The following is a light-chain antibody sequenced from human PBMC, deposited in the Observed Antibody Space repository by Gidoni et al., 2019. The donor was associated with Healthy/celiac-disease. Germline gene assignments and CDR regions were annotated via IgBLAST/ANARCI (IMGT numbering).Light chain of an antibody. V-gene: IGKV1-9*01. CDR2: AAS. CDR3: QQLNSYPYT. CDR1: QGISSY. J-gene: IGKJ2*01. Sequence: SFLSASVGDRVTLTCPASQGISSYLAWYQQKPGKAPKLLIYAASTLQSGVPSRFSGSGSGTEFTLTISSLQPEDFATYYCQQLNSYPYTFGQGTKLEIK.